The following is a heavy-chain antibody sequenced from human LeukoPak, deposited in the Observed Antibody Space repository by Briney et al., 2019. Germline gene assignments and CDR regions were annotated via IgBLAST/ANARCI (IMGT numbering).Heavy chain of an antibody. CDR2: ISPSGGST. CDR3: ARDRLPATAGY. CDR1: GYTFTSYY. V-gene: IGHV1-46*01. J-gene: IGHJ4*02. D-gene: IGHD2-2*01. Sequence: GASVKVSCKASGYTFTSYYMHWVRQAPGQGLEWMGIISPSGGSTSYAQKFQGRVTMTRDTSTSTVYMELSSLRSEDTAVYYCARDRLPATAGYWGQGTLVTVSS.